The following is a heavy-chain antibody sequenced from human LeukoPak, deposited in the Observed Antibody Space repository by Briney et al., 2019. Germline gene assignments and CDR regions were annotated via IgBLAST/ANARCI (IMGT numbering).Heavy chain of an antibody. J-gene: IGHJ4*02. V-gene: IGHV3-48*03. CDR2: ISSSGSTI. Sequence: GGSLRLSCAASGYTFSSYEMNWVRQAPGKGLEWVSYISSSGSTIYYADSVKGRFTISRDNAKTSLYLQMNSLRAEDTAVYYCARDLSGVTGYTYGRGIDYWGQGTLVTVSS. CDR1: GYTFSSYE. CDR3: ARDLSGVTGYTYGRGIDY. D-gene: IGHD5-18*01.